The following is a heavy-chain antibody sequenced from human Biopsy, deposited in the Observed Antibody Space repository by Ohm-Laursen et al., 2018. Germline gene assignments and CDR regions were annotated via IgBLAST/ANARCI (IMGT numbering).Heavy chain of an antibody. Sequence: SQTLSLTCTVSGGSMIHYYWNWIRQSPGKGLEWIAYIYSSGITNYNPSLKSRLTISIDTSKNQFSLRLNSVTAADTAVYYCARATNSTGWPYYYFYGMDVWGQGTTVTVSS. J-gene: IGHJ6*02. CDR2: IYSSGIT. CDR3: ARATNSTGWPYYYFYGMDV. CDR1: GGSMIHYY. D-gene: IGHD2/OR15-2a*01. V-gene: IGHV4-59*01.